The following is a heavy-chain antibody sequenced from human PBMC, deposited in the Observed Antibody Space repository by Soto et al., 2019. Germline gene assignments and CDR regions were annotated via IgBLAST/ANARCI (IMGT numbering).Heavy chain of an antibody. D-gene: IGHD1-20*01. CDR2: INAGNGNT. CDR1: GYTFTSYA. CDR3: ASSPQSTGIRYDY. V-gene: IGHV1-3*01. Sequence: GXSVEVSCKASGYTFTSYAMRLVRQAPGQRLEWMGWINAGNGNTKYSQKFQGRVTITRDTSASTAYMELSSLRSEDTAVYYCASSPQSTGIRYDYWGQGTLVTVSS. J-gene: IGHJ4*02.